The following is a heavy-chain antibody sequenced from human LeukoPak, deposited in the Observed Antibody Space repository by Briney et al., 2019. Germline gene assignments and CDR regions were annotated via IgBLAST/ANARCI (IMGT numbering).Heavy chain of an antibody. CDR2: IYYSGST. J-gene: IGHJ4*02. CDR1: GYSISSGYY. Sequence: SETLSLTCTVSGYSISSGYYWGWIRQPPGKGLEWIGSIYYSGSTYYNPSLKSRVTISVDTSKNQFSLKLSSVTAADTAVYYCARERIQGYGPVPSPRIDYWGQGTLVTVSS. CDR3: ARERIQGYGPVPSPRIDY. V-gene: IGHV4-38-2*02. D-gene: IGHD5-18*01.